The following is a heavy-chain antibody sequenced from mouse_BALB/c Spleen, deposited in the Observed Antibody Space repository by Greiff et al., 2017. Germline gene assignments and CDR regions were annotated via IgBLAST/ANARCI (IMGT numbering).Heavy chain of an antibody. CDR2: IDPANGNT. D-gene: IGHD1-1*01. J-gene: IGHJ3*01. CDR3: ASYGSSYGAY. V-gene: IGHV14-3*02. Sequence: EVQRVESGAELVKPGASVKLSCTASGFNIKDTYMHWVKQRPEQGLEWIGRIDPANGNTKYDPKFQGKATITADTSSNTAYLQLSSLTSEDTAVYYCASYGSSYGAYWGQGTLVTVSA. CDR1: GFNIKDTY.